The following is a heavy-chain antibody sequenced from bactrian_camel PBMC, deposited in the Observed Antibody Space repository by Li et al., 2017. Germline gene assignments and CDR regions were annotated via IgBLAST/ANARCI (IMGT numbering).Heavy chain of an antibody. CDR1: GFPFYSYD. Sequence: VQLVESGGGLVQPGGSLRLSCAASGFPFYSYDMSWVRQAPGKGLEWVSAINNGGRGTYYSDSVKGRFTISQNNAKNTLYLQLNSLKPEDTAMYYCAADIDGFIEKTYFAGGRCPPGGDASDFANWGQGTQVTVS. CDR3: AADIDGFIEKTYFAGGRCPPGGDASDFAN. V-gene: IGHV3S40*01. J-gene: IGHJ4*01. CDR2: INNGGRGT. D-gene: IGHD5*01.